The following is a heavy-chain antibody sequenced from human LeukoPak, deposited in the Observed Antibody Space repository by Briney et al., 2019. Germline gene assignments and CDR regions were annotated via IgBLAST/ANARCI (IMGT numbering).Heavy chain of an antibody. D-gene: IGHD3-10*01. CDR1: GYTFTSYG. Sequence: ASVKVSCKASGYTFTSYGISWVRQAPGQGLEWMGWISAYNGNTNYARKLQGRVTMTTDTSTSTAYMERRSLRSDDTAVYYCARDTDLLWFGESQTNFDYWGQGTLVTVSS. CDR3: ARDTDLLWFGESQTNFDY. CDR2: ISAYNGNT. V-gene: IGHV1-18*01. J-gene: IGHJ4*02.